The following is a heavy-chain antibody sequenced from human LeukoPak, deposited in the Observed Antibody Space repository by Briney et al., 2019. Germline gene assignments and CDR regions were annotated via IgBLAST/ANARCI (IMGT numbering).Heavy chain of an antibody. D-gene: IGHD4-17*01. V-gene: IGHV4-59*01. CDR2: IYYSGST. Sequence: SETLSLTCTVSGGSLSSYYWSWLRQPPGKGLEWIGYIYYSGSTNYNPSLKSRVTISVDTSKNQFSLKLSSVTAADTAVYYCARGTRVYGDYEGWGQGTLVTVSS. J-gene: IGHJ4*02. CDR1: GGSLSSYY. CDR3: ARGTRVYGDYEG.